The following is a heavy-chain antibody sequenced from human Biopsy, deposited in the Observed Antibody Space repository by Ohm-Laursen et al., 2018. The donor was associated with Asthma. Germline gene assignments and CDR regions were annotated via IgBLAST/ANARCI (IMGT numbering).Heavy chain of an antibody. J-gene: IGHJ6*02. CDR3: ARGLLGMDV. CDR1: GYIFTSHA. D-gene: IGHD2-15*01. V-gene: IGHV7-4-1*02. CDR2: INTNTGNP. Sequence: ASVKVSCKASGYIFTSHAMNWVRQAPGQGLEWMGRINTNTGNPTYAQGFTGRFVFSLDTSVSTAYLQINSLKADDTAVYYCARGLLGMDVWGQGTTVTVSS.